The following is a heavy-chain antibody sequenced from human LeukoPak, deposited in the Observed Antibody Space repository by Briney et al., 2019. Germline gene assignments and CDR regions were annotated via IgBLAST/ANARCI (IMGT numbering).Heavy chain of an antibody. D-gene: IGHD1-26*01. V-gene: IGHV3-7*01. CDR1: GFTFSSHW. CDR3: AKGRSYSYTAHPFDY. Sequence: TGGSLRLSCAASGFTFSSHWMSWVRQAPGKGLEWVAHIKQDGSEKQYMDSVRGRFTISRDNTKNSMYLQMDSLRDEDTAVYYCAKGRSYSYTAHPFDYWGQGTLVTVSS. J-gene: IGHJ4*02. CDR2: IKQDGSEK.